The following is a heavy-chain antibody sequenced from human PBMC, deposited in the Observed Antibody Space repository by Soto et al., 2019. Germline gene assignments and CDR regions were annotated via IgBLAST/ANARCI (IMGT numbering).Heavy chain of an antibody. J-gene: IGHJ4*02. CDR2: VNPSGGHT. V-gene: IGHV1-46*01. D-gene: IGHD2-21*02. CDR3: ASGGHVVVVTAALDY. CDR1: GDTFTDYY. Sequence: QVQLMQSGAEVKKPGASVKVSCKASGDTFTDYYIHWVRQAPGQGLEWMGTVNPSGGHTTYAQHFLGRVTTTRDTSTSTHYMELTSLTSDDTAIYYCASGGHVVVVTAALDYWGQRTLVTVSS.